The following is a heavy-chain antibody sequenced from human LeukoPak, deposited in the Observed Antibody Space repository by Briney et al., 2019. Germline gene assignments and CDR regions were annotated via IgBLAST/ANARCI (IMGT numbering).Heavy chain of an antibody. D-gene: IGHD3-10*01. CDR2: ISAYNGNT. J-gene: IGHJ4*02. V-gene: IGHV1-18*01. CDR1: GYTFTSYG. CDR3: ARERPSGVLQEYYFDY. Sequence: ASVKVSCKASGYTFTSYGISWVRQAPGQGLEWMGWISAYNGNTNYAQKLQGRVTMTTDTSTSTAYMELRSLRSDDTAVYYCARERPSGVLQEYYFDYWGQGTLVTVSS.